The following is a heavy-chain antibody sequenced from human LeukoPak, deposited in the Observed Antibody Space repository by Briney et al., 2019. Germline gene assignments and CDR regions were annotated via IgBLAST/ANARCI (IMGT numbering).Heavy chain of an antibody. CDR1: GGSFSDYF. V-gene: IGHV4-34*01. Sequence: SETLSLTCAVYGGSFSDYFWGWIRQPPGKGLEWIGEINHSGRTYYNPSLKSRVTISVDTSKNQFSLNLSPVTAADTAVYYCARDVVVVPAAIHYGMDVWGQGTTVTVSS. J-gene: IGHJ6*02. CDR2: INHSGRT. D-gene: IGHD2-2*01. CDR3: ARDVVVVPAAIHYGMDV.